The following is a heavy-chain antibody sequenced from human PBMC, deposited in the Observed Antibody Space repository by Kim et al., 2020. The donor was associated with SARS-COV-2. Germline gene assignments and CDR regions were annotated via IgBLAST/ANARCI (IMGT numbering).Heavy chain of an antibody. V-gene: IGHV3-73*01. CDR2: IRSKANSHAT. CDR1: AFTFSGSA. Sequence: GGSLRLSCATSAFTFSGSAIHLVRQASGKGLEWIGRIRSKANSHATAYAASVKGRFTISRDDSESTAYLQMKSLKTDDTAVYFCSAHCDGASCYSWGQGTLSPSPQ. J-gene: IGHJ5*02. CDR3: SAHCDGASCYS. D-gene: IGHD2-2*01.